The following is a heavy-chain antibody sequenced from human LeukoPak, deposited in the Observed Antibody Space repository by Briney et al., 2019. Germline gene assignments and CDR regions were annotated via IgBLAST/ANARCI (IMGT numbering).Heavy chain of an antibody. CDR1: GFTFSSSD. CDR3: ARAIAMFRGVNYFDY. D-gene: IGHD3-10*01. CDR2: IGTTGDT. J-gene: IGHJ4*02. Sequence: PGGSLRLSCVASGFTFSSSDMHWVRQVPGKGLEWVSAIGTTGDTYYPGSVKGRFTISRENAKNSLYLQMNSLGAGDTAVYYCARAIAMFRGVNYFDYWGRGTLVTVSS. V-gene: IGHV3-13*01.